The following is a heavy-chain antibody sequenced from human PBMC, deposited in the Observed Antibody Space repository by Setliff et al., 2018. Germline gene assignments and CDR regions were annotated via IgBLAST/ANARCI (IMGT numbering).Heavy chain of an antibody. Sequence: ASVKVSCKVSGSTLTELTMYWVRQAPGKGLEWMGSFNPEDDEIIYAQKFLGRVTMTEDTSTDTAYMELSSLRSEDTAVYYCATKDYDTSGYYRPFGFWGQGTQVTVS. J-gene: IGHJ4*01. CDR3: ATKDYDTSGYYRPFGF. D-gene: IGHD3-22*01. V-gene: IGHV1-24*01. CDR1: GSTLTELT. CDR2: FNPEDDEI.